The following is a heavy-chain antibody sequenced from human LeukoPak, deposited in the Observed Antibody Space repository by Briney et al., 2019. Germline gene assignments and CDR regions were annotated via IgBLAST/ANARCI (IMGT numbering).Heavy chain of an antibody. CDR2: IYSGGST. V-gene: IGHV3-53*04. CDR3: ATSRDGYKVAFDY. D-gene: IGHD5-24*01. CDR1: GFTVSSNY. Sequence: PGGFLRLSCAASGFTVSSNYMSWVRQAPGKGLEWVSVIYSGGSTYYADSVKGRFTISRHNSKNTLYLQMNSLRAEDTAVYYCATSRDGYKVAFDYWGQGTLVTVSS. J-gene: IGHJ4*02.